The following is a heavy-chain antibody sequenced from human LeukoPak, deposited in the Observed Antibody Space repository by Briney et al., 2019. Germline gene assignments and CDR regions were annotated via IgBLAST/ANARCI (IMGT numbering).Heavy chain of an antibody. CDR3: ATTSGSGSYYYGMDV. CDR1: GFTLSSYA. D-gene: IGHD3-10*01. V-gene: IGHV3-23*01. Sequence: GGSLRLSCAASGFTLSSYAMSWVRQAPGKGLEWVSAISGSGGSTYYADSVKGRFTISRDNSKNTLYLQMNSLRAEDTAVYYCATTSGSGSYYYGMDVWGKGTTVTVSS. CDR2: ISGSGGST. J-gene: IGHJ6*04.